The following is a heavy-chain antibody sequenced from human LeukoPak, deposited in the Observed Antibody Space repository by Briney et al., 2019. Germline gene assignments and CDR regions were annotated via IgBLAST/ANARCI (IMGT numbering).Heavy chain of an antibody. V-gene: IGHV4-38-2*02. CDR1: GYSISSGYY. CDR3: ARQFYAAIVLFWFDP. CDR2: IYYSGST. Sequence: SETLSLTCTVSGYSISSGYYWGWIRQPPGKGLEWIGSIYYSGSTYYNPSLKSRVTISVDTSKNQFSLKLSSVTAADTAVYYCARQFYAAIVLFWFDPWGLGTLVTVSS. J-gene: IGHJ5*02. D-gene: IGHD5-18*01.